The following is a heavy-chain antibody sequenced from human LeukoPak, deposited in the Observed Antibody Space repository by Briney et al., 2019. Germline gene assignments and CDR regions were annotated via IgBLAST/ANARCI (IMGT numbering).Heavy chain of an antibody. J-gene: IGHJ6*02. D-gene: IGHD4-17*01. V-gene: IGHV3-21*01. CDR1: GFTFSSYS. CDR2: ISSSSSYI. Sequence: GGSLRLSCAASGFTFSSYSMKWVRQAPGKRLEWVSSISSSSSYIDYADSVKGRFTISRDNAKNSLYLQMKSLRAEDTAVFYCATDDSPTDYYYYYGMDVWGQGTTVTVSS. CDR3: ATDDSPTDYYYYYGMDV.